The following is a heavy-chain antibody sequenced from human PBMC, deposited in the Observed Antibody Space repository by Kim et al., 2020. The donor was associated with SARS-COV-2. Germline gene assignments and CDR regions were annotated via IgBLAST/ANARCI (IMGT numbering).Heavy chain of an antibody. Sequence: GGSLRLSCAASGFTFSDYYMSWIRQAPGKGLEWVSYISSSGSTIYYADSVKGRFTISRDNAKNSLYLQMNSLRAEDTAVYYCAREVRYYDSSEPWYFDLWGRGTLVTVSS. D-gene: IGHD3-22*01. CDR1: GFTFSDYY. CDR2: ISSSGSTI. CDR3: AREVRYYDSSEPWYFDL. J-gene: IGHJ2*01. V-gene: IGHV3-11*01.